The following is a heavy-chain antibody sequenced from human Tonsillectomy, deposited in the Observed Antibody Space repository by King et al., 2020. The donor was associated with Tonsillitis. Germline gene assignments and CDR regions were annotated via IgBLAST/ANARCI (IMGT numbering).Heavy chain of an antibody. J-gene: IGHJ4*02. CDR3: SRDLGGRSDF. V-gene: IGHV3-13*01. D-gene: IGHD4-23*01. CDR2: INTAGDT. Sequence: VQLVESGGGLVQPGGSLRLSCAASGFTFSNYDMHWVRQATGKGLEWVSAINTAGDTYYPGSVKGRFTISRENAKNSLYLQMNSLRAGDTAVYYCSRDLGGRSDFWGQGTLVTVSS. CDR1: GFTFSNYD.